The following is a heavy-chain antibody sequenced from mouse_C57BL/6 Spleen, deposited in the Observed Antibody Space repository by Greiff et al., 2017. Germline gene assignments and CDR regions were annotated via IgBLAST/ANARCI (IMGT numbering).Heavy chain of an antibody. J-gene: IGHJ4*01. CDR2: IDPSDSYT. V-gene: IGHV1-69*01. CDR1: GYTFTSYW. Sequence: VQLQQPGAELVMPGASVKLSCKASGYTFTSYWMHWVKQRPGQGLEWIGEIDPSDSYTNYNQKFKGKSTLTVDKSSSTAYMQLSSLTSEDSAVYYCARLYSNYDAMDYWGQGTSVTVSS. D-gene: IGHD2-5*01. CDR3: ARLYSNYDAMDY.